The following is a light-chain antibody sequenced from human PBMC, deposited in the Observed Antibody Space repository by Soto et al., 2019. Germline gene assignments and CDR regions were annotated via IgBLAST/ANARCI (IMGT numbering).Light chain of an antibody. V-gene: IGLV4-69*01. CDR1: SGHSSFA. J-gene: IGLJ2*01. Sequence: VLTQSPSVSASLGASVKLTCTLTSGHSSFAVTWHQQQPEMGPRFLIKLNSDGTYTKPEGIPDRFSGSSSGAERYLTIASLHSEDEADYYCQTWGSGIQVFGGGTKLTVL. CDR2: LNSDGTY. CDR3: QTWGSGIQV.